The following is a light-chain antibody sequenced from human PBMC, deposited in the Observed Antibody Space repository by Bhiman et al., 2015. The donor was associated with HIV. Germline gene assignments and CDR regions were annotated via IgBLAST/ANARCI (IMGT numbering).Light chain of an antibody. Sequence: QSALTQPASVSGSPGQSITISCTGTSSDVGGYNYVSWYQQHPGKAPKLMIYDVSKRPSGISIRFSGSKSGNTASLTISGLQAEDEADYYCSSYTSGSTLVFGGGTKLTVL. V-gene: IGLV2-14*01. CDR3: SSYTSGSTLV. J-gene: IGLJ3*02. CDR2: DVS. CDR1: SSDVGGYNY.